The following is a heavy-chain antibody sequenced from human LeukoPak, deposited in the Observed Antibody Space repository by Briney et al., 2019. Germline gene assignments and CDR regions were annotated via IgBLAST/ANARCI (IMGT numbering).Heavy chain of an antibody. J-gene: IGHJ4*02. CDR3: ARGRLARSPYFDY. V-gene: IGHV4-39*01. D-gene: IGHD6-19*01. CDR2: IYYSGST. Sequence: PSETLSLTCTVSGDSISSTNYYWGWIRQPPGKGLEWIGSIYYSGSTYYNPSLESRVTISVDTSKNQFSLKLSSVTAADTAVYYCARGRLARSPYFDYWGQGTLVTVSS. CDR1: GDSISSTNYY.